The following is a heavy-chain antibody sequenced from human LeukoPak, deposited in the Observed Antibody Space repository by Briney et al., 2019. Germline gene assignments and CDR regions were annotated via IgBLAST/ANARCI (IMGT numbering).Heavy chain of an antibody. CDR2: IIPIFGTA. D-gene: IGHD6-19*01. J-gene: IGHJ6*02. V-gene: IGHV1-69*13. Sequence: ASVKVSCKASGGTSSSYAISWVRQAPGQGLEWMGGIIPIFGTANYAQKFQGRVTITADESTSTAYMELSSLRSEDTAVYYCARDTAVAGHDLGGMDVWGQGTTVTVSS. CDR1: GGTSSSYA. CDR3: ARDTAVAGHDLGGMDV.